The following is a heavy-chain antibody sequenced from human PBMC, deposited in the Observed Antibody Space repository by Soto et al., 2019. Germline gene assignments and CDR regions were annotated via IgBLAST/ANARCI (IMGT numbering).Heavy chain of an antibody. CDR2: IDPSDSYT. J-gene: IGHJ4*02. D-gene: IGHD2-21*02. CDR3: ARHRHPVSPFMVVTPLGLDY. Sequence: GASLKISCETSGYSFTNFWISWVRQMPGKGLEWMGRIDPSDSYTNYSPSFQGHVTFSADESINTAYLQWSSLKASDTAMYYYARHRHPVSPFMVVTPLGLDYCAPGPLVTVST. CDR1: GYSFTNFW. V-gene: IGHV5-10-1*01.